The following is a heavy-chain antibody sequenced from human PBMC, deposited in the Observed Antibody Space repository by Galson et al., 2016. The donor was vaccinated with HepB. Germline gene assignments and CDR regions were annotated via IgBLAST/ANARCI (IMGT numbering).Heavy chain of an antibody. Sequence: SLRLSCAASGFTFSSYAMSWVRQAPGKGLEWVSAISGSGGSTYYVDSVKGRFTISRDNSKNTLYLQMNSLGAEDTAVYYCAKVAWGVCSGGSCYCNYWGQGALVTVSS. D-gene: IGHD2-15*01. CDR3: AKVAWGVCSGGSCYCNY. CDR2: ISGSGGST. V-gene: IGHV3-23*01. J-gene: IGHJ4*02. CDR1: GFTFSSYA.